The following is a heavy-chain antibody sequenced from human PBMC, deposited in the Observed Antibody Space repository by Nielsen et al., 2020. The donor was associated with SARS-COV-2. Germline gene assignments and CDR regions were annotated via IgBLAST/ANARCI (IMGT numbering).Heavy chain of an antibody. V-gene: IGHV4-59*08. CDR3: ARNNKGYCSGGSCYYYYGMDV. J-gene: IGHJ6*02. Sequence: SETLSLTCTVSGGSISSYYWSWIRQPPGKGLEWIGYIYYSGNTNYNPSLKSRVTISVDTSKNQFSLKLSSVTAADTAVYYCARNNKGYCSGGSCYYYYGMDVWGQGTTVTVSS. CDR1: GGSISSYY. D-gene: IGHD2-15*01. CDR2: IYYSGNT.